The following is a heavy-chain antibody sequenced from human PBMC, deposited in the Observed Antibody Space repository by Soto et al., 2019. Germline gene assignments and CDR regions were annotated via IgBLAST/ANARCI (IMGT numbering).Heavy chain of an antibody. CDR3: AKALLRYFDWLPPFDY. D-gene: IGHD3-9*01. CDR1: GFTFSSYG. J-gene: IGHJ4*02. CDR2: ISYDGSNK. V-gene: IGHV3-30*18. Sequence: SLRLSCAASGFTFSSYGMHWVRQAPGKGLEWVAVISYDGSNKYYADSVEGRFTISRDNSKNTLYLQMNSLRAEDTAVYYCAKALLRYFDWLPPFDYWGQGTLVTVSS.